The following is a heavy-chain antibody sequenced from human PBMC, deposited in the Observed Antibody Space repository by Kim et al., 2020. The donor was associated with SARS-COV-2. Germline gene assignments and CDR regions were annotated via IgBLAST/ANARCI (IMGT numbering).Heavy chain of an antibody. Sequence: TRYSPSFQGQVTISADKSIGTAYLQWSSLKASDTAMYYCARDSSRGVFDYWGQGTLVTVSS. V-gene: IGHV5-51*01. CDR2: T. CDR3: ARDSSRGVFDY. J-gene: IGHJ4*02. D-gene: IGHD6-19*01.